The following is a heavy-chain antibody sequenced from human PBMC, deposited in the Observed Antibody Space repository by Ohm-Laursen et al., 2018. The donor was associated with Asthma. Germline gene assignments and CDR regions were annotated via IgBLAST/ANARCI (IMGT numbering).Heavy chain of an antibody. CDR2: IYYSGST. J-gene: IGHJ6*02. D-gene: IGHD2-2*01. CDR3: ARDKKYPISLYGMDV. V-gene: IGHV4-31*02. Sequence: TLSLTWTVSGGSISSGGYYWTWIRQHPGKGLEWIGYIYYSGSTYYNPSLKSRVTISVDKSKNQFSLKLSSVTAADTAVYYCARDKKYPISLYGMDVWGQGTTVTVSS. CDR1: GGSISSGGYY.